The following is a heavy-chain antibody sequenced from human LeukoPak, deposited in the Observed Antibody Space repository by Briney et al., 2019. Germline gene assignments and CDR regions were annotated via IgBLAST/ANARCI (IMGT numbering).Heavy chain of an antibody. V-gene: IGHV3-33*06. Sequence: PGRSLTLSCAASGFTFSSYGMHWVRQAPGKGLEWVAVIWYDGSNKYYADSVKARFTISRDNHKNTLYLQINSLRAEHTAVYFCAKRGVVIRVILVGFHKQAYYFDSWGQGALVTVSS. CDR1: GFTFSSYG. CDR2: IWYDGSNK. J-gene: IGHJ4*02. D-gene: IGHD3-10*01. CDR3: AKRGVVIRVILVGFHKQAYYFDS.